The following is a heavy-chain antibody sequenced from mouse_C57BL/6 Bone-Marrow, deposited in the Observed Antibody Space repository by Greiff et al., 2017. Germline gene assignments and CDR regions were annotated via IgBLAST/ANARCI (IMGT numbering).Heavy chain of an antibody. V-gene: IGHV1-61*01. Sequence: QVHVKQPGAELVRPGSSVKLSCKASGYTFTSYWMDWVKQRPGQGLEWIGNIYPSDSETHYNQKFKDQATLTVDKSSSTAYMQLSSLTSEDSAVYYCARYGTGAWFAYWGQGTLVTVSA. CDR1: GYTFTSYW. CDR2: IYPSDSET. D-gene: IGHD4-1*01. J-gene: IGHJ3*01. CDR3: ARYGTGAWFAY.